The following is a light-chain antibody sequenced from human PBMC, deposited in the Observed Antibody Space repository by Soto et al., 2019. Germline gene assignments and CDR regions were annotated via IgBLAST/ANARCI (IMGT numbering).Light chain of an antibody. J-gene: IGLJ2*01. CDR2: GHS. V-gene: IGLV1-40*01. CDR1: NSNIGAGYD. Sequence: QSVLTQPPSMSGAPGQRVTISCTGNNSNIGAGYDVLWYQQLPGTAPKLLMYGHSNRPSGVPDRFSGSKSGTSASLAITGLQAEDEADYYCPSCDRSLSAVVFGGGTKLTVL. CDR3: PSCDRSLSAVV.